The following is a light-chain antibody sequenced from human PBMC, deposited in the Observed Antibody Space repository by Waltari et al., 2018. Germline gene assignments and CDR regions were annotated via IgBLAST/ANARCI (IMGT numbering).Light chain of an antibody. Sequence: IAMTQSPSTLSASVVAIVTITCRASQSISHWLAWYQQKPGKAPNLLIYKASSLESGVPSRFSGSGSGTEFTLTISSLQPDDFATYYCQQYKSSPGTFGQGTKVEIK. V-gene: IGKV1-5*03. CDR1: QSISHW. CDR3: QQYKSSPGT. J-gene: IGKJ1*01. CDR2: KAS.